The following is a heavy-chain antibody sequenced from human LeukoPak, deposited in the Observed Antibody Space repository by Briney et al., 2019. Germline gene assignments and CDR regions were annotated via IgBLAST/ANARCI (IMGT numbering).Heavy chain of an antibody. CDR3: ARDIYSKYVDV. CDR1: GFSFRSRG. CDR2: IWYDGSNK. V-gene: IGHV3-33*01. Sequence: GGSLRLSCAASGFSFRSRGMHWVCQAPGKGLEWVAVIWYDGSNKYYADSVKGRFTISRDNSKNTLSLQMNSLRAEDTAVYYCARDIYSKYVDVWGRGTLVTVSS. J-gene: IGHJ2*01. D-gene: IGHD2-15*01.